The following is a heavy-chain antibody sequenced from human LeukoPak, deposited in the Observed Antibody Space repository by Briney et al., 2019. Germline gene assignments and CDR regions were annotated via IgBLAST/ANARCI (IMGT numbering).Heavy chain of an antibody. CDR3: TTDPMDAGYYFDY. D-gene: IGHD2-2*01. J-gene: IGHJ4*02. Sequence: PGGSLRLSCVASGFTFSNAWMSWVRQAPGKGLEWVGRIKSKTDGGTTDYAAPVKGRFTISRDDSKNTLYLQMNSLKTEDTAVYYCTTDPMDAGYYFDYWGQGTLVTVSS. V-gene: IGHV3-15*01. CDR1: GFTFSNAW. CDR2: IKSKTDGGTT.